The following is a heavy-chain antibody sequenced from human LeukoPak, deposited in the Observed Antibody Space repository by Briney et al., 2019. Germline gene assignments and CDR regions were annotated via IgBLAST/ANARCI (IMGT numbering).Heavy chain of an antibody. CDR3: ARQLNCSGGSCQGVAFDI. D-gene: IGHD2-15*01. V-gene: IGHV4-61*05. CDR2: IYYSGST. CDR1: GGSISSSSYY. Sequence: PSETLSLTCTVSGGSISSSSYYWGWIRQPLGKGLEWIGYIYYSGSTNYNPSLKSRVTISVDTSKNQFSLKLSSVTAADTAVYYCARQLNCSGGSCQGVAFDIWGQGTMVTVSS. J-gene: IGHJ3*02.